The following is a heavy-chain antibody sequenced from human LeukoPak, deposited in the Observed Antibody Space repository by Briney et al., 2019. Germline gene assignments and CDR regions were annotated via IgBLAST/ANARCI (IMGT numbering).Heavy chain of an antibody. V-gene: IGHV4-39*01. CDR3: SRQNAVAGTSFDY. Sequence: GSLVRSCTGCVGYMSRSRSYWDRKHPPPANALERIGSFHYSGSTYYNPSLKSRVTISGDTSKNQFSLKVSSVSAADTAVYYCSRQNAVAGTSFDYWGQGTLVTVSS. D-gene: IGHD6-19*01. CDR2: FHYSGST. CDR1: VGYMSRSRSY. J-gene: IGHJ4*02.